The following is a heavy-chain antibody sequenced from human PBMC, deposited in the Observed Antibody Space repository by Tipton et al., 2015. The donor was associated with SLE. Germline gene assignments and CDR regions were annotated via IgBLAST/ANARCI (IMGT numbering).Heavy chain of an antibody. CDR2: VYYSGNT. Sequence: TLSLTCTVSGDSISNVNYYWNWLRQRPGKGLERIGYVYYSGNTLYNPSLRSRVTMSLDTSKNQFSLKLRSLTAADSAMYFCARMDYSQFQLLYFESWGQGILVTVSS. CDR1: GDSISNVNYY. V-gene: IGHV4-30-4*08. CDR3: ARMDYSQFQLLYFES. J-gene: IGHJ4*02. D-gene: IGHD4-11*01.